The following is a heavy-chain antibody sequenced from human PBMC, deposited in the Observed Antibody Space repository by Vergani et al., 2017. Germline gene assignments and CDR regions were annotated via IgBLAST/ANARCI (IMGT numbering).Heavy chain of an antibody. D-gene: IGHD3-22*01. Sequence: EVRLVQSGAEVKEPGESLKISCKGSGYSFTSYWIGWVRQMPGKGLEWMGIIYPGDSDTRYSPSFQGQVTISVDKSISTAYLQRSSLRASDSAMYYCARLYGRDSSGSKYFDYWGQGTLVTVSS. V-gene: IGHV5-51*03. CDR1: GYSFTSYW. J-gene: IGHJ4*02. CDR3: ARLYGRDSSGSKYFDY. CDR2: IYPGDSDT.